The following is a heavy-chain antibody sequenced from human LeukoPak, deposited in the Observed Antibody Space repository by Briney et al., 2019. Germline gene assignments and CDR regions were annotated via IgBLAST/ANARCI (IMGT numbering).Heavy chain of an antibody. D-gene: IGHD6-13*01. V-gene: IGHV4-4*07. J-gene: IGHJ4*02. CDR3: ARRSSSWAFDY. Sequence: SETLSLTCTVSGGSISSYYWSWLRQPARKGLEWIGRIYSSGSTNYNPSLKSRVTMSVDTSKNQFSLKLSSVTAADTAVYYCARRSSSWAFDYWGQGTLVTVSS. CDR2: IYSSGST. CDR1: GGSISSYY.